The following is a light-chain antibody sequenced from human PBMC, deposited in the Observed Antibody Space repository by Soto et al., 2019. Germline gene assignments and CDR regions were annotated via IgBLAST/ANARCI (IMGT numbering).Light chain of an antibody. CDR2: EVS. J-gene: IGLJ2*01. CDR1: SSDVGGYNY. CDR3: SSYTSSSTLT. Sequence: QSVLTQPASVSGSPGQSITISCTGTSSDVGGYNYVSWYQQHPGKAPKVMIYEVSNRPSGISNRFSGSKSGNTASLTISGLQAEDEADYYCSSYTSSSTLTFGGGTKLTVL. V-gene: IGLV2-14*01.